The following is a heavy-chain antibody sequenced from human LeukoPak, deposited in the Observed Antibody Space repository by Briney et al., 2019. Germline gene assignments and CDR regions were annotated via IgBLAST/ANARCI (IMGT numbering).Heavy chain of an antibody. J-gene: IGHJ4*02. CDR2: IYYTGIT. D-gene: IGHD3-10*01. V-gene: IGHV4-59*11. Sequence: SETLSLACTVSGGSISGQYWSLIRQPPGKGLEWMGYIYYTGITKYNPPLKSRVTISVDTSKNQFSLRLTSVTAADTAVYYCARVSFHYHSGNYGWYFDSWGQGTLVTVSS. CDR3: ARVSFHYHSGNYGWYFDS. CDR1: GGSISGQY.